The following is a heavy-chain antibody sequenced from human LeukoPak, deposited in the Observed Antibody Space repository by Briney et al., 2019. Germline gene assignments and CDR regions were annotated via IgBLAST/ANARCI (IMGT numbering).Heavy chain of an antibody. CDR1: GGSISSGGHY. D-gene: IGHD3-3*01. CDR3: ARDEAIFGAGYYYGMDV. CDR2: INYSGST. V-gene: IGHV4-31*03. J-gene: IGHJ6*02. Sequence: SETLSLTCTVSGGSISSGGHYWSWIRQRPGKGLEWIGYINYSGSTYYNPSLKSRVSISLDTSQNHFSLRLSSVTAADTAVYYCARDEAIFGAGYYYGMDVWGQGTTVTVSS.